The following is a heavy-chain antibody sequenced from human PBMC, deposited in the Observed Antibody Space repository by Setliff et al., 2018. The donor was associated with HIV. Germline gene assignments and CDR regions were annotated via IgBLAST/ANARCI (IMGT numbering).Heavy chain of an antibody. D-gene: IGHD3-3*01. CDR3: ARVGLKHYYYGMDV. CDR2: INAGNGNT. Sequence: ASVKVSCKASGYTFTNYAMHWVRQAPGQRLEWMGWINAGNGNTKYSQKFQGRVTITRDTSASTAYMELSSLRSEDTAVYYCARVGLKHYYYGMDVWGQGTTVTVSS. V-gene: IGHV1-3*01. CDR1: GYTFTNYA. J-gene: IGHJ6*02.